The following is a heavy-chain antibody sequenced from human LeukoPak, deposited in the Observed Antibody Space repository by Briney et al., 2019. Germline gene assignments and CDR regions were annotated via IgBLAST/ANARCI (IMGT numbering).Heavy chain of an antibody. CDR3: ARRDTAMVRYAFDI. V-gene: IGHV3-21*01. CDR1: GFTFSSYS. CDR2: ISSSSSYT. Sequence: NPGGSLRLSCAASGFTFSSYSMNWVRQAPGKGLEWVSSISSSSSYTYYADSVKGRFTISRDNAKNSLYLQMNSLRAEDTAVYYCARRDTAMVRYAFDIWGQGTMVTVSS. D-gene: IGHD5-18*01. J-gene: IGHJ3*02.